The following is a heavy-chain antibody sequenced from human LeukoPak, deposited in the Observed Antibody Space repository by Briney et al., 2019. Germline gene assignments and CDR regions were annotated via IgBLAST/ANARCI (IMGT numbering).Heavy chain of an antibody. V-gene: IGHV3-7*01. Sequence: GGSLRLSCAASGFTFSSYWMSWVRQAPGKGLEWVANIKQDGSEKYYVDSVKGRFTISRDNAKNSLYLQMNSLRAEDTAVYYCARGVLTQYYYDSSGYYYYWGQGTLVTVSS. CDR1: GFTFSSYW. J-gene: IGHJ4*02. D-gene: IGHD3-22*01. CDR2: IKQDGSEK. CDR3: ARGVLTQYYYDSSGYYYY.